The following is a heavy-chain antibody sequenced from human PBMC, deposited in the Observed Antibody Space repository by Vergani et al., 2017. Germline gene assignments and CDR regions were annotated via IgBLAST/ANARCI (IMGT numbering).Heavy chain of an antibody. Sequence: EVQLVESGGGLVQPGRSLRLSCAASGFTLDDYAMHWVRQAPGKGLEWVSGISWKSGSIGYADSVKGRFTISRDNAKNSLYLQMNSLRAEDTALYYCAKDIREYNWIHDAFDIWGQGTMVTVSS. CDR3: AKDIREYNWIHDAFDI. CDR2: ISWKSGSI. D-gene: IGHD1-1*01. CDR1: GFTLDDYA. V-gene: IGHV3-9*01. J-gene: IGHJ3*02.